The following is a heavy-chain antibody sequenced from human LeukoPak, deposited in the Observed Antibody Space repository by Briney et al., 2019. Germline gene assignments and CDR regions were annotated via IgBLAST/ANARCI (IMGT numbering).Heavy chain of an antibody. CDR1: GFTFSSYA. V-gene: IGHV3-64*02. J-gene: IGHJ6*02. Sequence: GGSLRLSCAASGFTFSSYAMHWVRQAPGKGLEYVSAISSNGDSTYYADSVKGRFTISRDNSKNTLYLQMGSLRPEDMAVYYCARARMPSGDLYYYGMDVWGQGTTVTVSS. CDR2: ISSNGDST. D-gene: IGHD3-10*01. CDR3: ARARMPSGDLYYYGMDV.